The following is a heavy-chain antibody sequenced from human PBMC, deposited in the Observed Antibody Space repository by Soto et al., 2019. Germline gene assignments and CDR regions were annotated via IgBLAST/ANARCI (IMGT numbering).Heavy chain of an antibody. Sequence: QVQRVESGGGVVQPGSSLRLSCAASGFPFTTYGMHWVREGPGKGLERVAVISYDGSNKYYADSVKGRFTISRDNSKNTLYLQMNGLRPEDTALNYCVGGQYYFDYRGQGTLVTVSS. V-gene: IGHV3-30*03. D-gene: IGHD3-10*01. CDR3: VGGQYYFDY. CDR1: GFPFTTYG. CDR2: ISYDGSNK. J-gene: IGHJ4*02.